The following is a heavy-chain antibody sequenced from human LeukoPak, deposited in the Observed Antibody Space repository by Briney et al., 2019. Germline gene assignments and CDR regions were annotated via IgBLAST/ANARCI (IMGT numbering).Heavy chain of an antibody. Sequence: PGGSLRLSCAASGFTFSGSAMHWVRQASGKGLEWVGRIRSKANSYATAYAASVKGRFTISRDDSKNTAYLQMNSLKTEDTAVYYCTRQAIVVVPAFDPWGQGTLVTVSS. CDR2: IRSKANSYAT. CDR1: GFTFSGSA. D-gene: IGHD2-2*01. V-gene: IGHV3-73*01. J-gene: IGHJ5*02. CDR3: TRQAIVVVPAFDP.